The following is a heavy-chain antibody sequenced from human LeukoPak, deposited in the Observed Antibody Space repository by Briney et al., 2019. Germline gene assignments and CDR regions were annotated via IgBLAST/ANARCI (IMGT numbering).Heavy chain of an antibody. CDR1: GFTFSSYG. J-gene: IGHJ4*02. CDR3: AKDLGFRVGATAGGDY. V-gene: IGHV3-30*02. Sequence: PGGSLRLSCAASGFTFSSYGMHWVRQAPGKGLEWVAFIRYDGSNKYYADSVKGRFTISRDNSKNTLYLQMNSLRAEDTAVYYCAKDLGFRVGATAGGDYWGQGTLVTVSS. D-gene: IGHD1-26*01. CDR2: IRYDGSNK.